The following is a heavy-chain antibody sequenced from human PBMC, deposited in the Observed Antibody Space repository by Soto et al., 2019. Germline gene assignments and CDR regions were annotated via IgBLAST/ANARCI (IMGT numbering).Heavy chain of an antibody. CDR1: GFTFNNYA. CDR2: ISGGGDTT. Sequence: EVQLLESGGGLVQPGGSLRLSCAASGFTFNNYAMTWVRQAPGKGLEWVSAISGGGDTTSYADSVKGRFTVSREGSKNTLYLQMSSLRAEDTALYYCAKGRGGSGSLTPRVDFWGQGTLVTVYS. D-gene: IGHD3-10*01. J-gene: IGHJ4*02. CDR3: AKGRGGSGSLTPRVDF. V-gene: IGHV3-23*01.